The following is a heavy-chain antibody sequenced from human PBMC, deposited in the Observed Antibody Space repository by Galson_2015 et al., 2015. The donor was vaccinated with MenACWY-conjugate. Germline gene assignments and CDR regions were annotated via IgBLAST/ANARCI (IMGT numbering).Heavy chain of an antibody. Sequence: SLRLSCAASGFTFSDYYMSWIRQAPGKGLEWVSYISSSSSYTNYADSVKGRFTISRDNAKNSLYLQMDSLRAEDTAVYYCARASRDIVVVPAASDWFDPWGQGTLVTVSS. V-gene: IGHV3-11*06. CDR3: ARASRDIVVVPAASDWFDP. CDR1: GFTFSDYY. CDR2: ISSSSSYT. D-gene: IGHD2-2*01. J-gene: IGHJ5*02.